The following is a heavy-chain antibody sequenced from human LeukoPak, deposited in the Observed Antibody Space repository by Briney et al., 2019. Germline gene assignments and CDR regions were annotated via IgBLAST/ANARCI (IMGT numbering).Heavy chain of an antibody. J-gene: IGHJ4*02. Sequence: GGSLRLSCAASGFTFSSYWMSWVRQAPGKGLEWVANIKQDGREKYYVETVKGRFTISRDNAKNSLYLQMNSLRAEDTAVYYCARDSSGSSGYLDYWGQGTLVTVSA. CDR2: IKQDGREK. D-gene: IGHD3-22*01. V-gene: IGHV3-7*01. CDR1: GFTFSSYW. CDR3: ARDSSGSSGYLDY.